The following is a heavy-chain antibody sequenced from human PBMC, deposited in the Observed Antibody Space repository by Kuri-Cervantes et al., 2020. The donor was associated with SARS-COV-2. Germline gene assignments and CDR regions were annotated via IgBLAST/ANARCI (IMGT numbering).Heavy chain of an antibody. V-gene: IGHV4-39*01. Sequence: SETLSLTCTVSGGSISSSSYYWGWIRQPPGKGLEWIVSIYYSGSTYYNPSLKSRVTISVDTSKNQFSLKLSSVTAADTAVYYCARQVGATVYYFDYWGQGTLVTVSS. CDR2: IYYSGST. D-gene: IGHD1-26*01. J-gene: IGHJ4*02. CDR3: ARQVGATVYYFDY. CDR1: GGSISSSSYY.